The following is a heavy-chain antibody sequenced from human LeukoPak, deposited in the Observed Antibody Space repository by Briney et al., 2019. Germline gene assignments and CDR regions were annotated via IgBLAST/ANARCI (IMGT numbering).Heavy chain of an antibody. CDR1: GGSISNSAYY. CDR3: ARDEEAAAGLDY. J-gene: IGHJ4*02. D-gene: IGHD6-13*01. Sequence: ASETLSLTCTVSGGSISNSAYYWNWIRQHPGKGLEWIGYIYNSGSTVYNPSLKSRVTISVDKSKNQFSLKLSSVTAADTAVYYCARDEEAAAGLDYWGQGTLVTVSS. V-gene: IGHV4-31*03. CDR2: IYNSGST.